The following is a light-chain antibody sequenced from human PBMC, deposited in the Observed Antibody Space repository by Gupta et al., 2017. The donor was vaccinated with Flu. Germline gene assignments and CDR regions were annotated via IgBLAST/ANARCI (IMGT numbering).Light chain of an antibody. J-gene: IGLJ2*01. Sequence: SYVLTQPPSVSVAPGQTARITCDGNNIGSKSVHWYQQKPGQAPVLVVYDNNDRPSGIPERFSGSNSGNTATLTISRVEAGAEADYYCQVWDSSSDHPEFGGGTKLTVL. CDR3: QVWDSSSDHPE. V-gene: IGLV3-21*02. CDR2: DNN. CDR1: NIGSKS.